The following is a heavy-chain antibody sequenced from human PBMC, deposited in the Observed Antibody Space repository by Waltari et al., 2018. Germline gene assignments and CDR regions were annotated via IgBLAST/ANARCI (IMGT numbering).Heavy chain of an antibody. CDR1: GYTFSGYY. CDR3: ARTFWGSYPLFDY. J-gene: IGHJ4*02. Sequence: QVQLVQSGAEVKKPGASVKVSCKTSGYTFSGYYIHWVRQAPGQGLEWMGWINPNSGDTDYAQNFQGSVTMTRDTSTSTAYMELRRLRSDDTALYYCARTFWGSYPLFDYWGQGTLVTVSS. D-gene: IGHD3-16*02. V-gene: IGHV1-2*02. CDR2: INPNSGDT.